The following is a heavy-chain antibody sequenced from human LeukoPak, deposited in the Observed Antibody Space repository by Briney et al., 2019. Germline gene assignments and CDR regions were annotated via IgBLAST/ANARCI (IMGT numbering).Heavy chain of an antibody. V-gene: IGHV4-30-4*01. CDR3: ARRVVAGISFDP. Sequence: SQTLSLTCTVSGGSISSGDYYWSWIRQPPGKGLEWIGYIYYTGSTYYNPSLKSRVTISVDTSKNQFSLKLSSVTAADTAVYYCARRVVAGISFDPWGQGTLVTVSS. D-gene: IGHD6-19*01. J-gene: IGHJ5*02. CDR2: IYYTGST. CDR1: GGSISSGDYY.